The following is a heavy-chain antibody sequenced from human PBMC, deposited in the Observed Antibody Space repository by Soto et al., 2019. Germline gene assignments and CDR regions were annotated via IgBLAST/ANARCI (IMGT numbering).Heavy chain of an antibody. V-gene: IGHV1-2*02. CDR3: ARDQRSYGEVPFDY. CDR2: IKSNGDDT. J-gene: IGHJ4*02. CDR1: GFTFTGYY. Sequence: ASVKVSCKASGFTFTGYYIHWVRQVPGQGLEWMGWIKSNGDDTKYAQKFQERVTMTTDTSMNTVYTEVRRLQPDDTAVYYCARDQRSYGEVPFDYWGQGTLVTVSS. D-gene: IGHD3-16*01.